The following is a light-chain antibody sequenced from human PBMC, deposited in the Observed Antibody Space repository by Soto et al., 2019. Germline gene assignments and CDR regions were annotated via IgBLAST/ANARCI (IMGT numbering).Light chain of an antibody. Sequence: QSVLTQPPSVSAAPGQKVTISCSGSSSNVGKNFVSWYQPVPGKAPKLLIYDNQKRPSGIPDRFSASKSGTSATLDITGLHTGDEADYYCGTWDSSLTIGVIFGGGTKLTVL. CDR3: GTWDSSLTIGVI. CDR1: SSNVGKNF. J-gene: IGLJ2*01. CDR2: DNQ. V-gene: IGLV1-51*01.